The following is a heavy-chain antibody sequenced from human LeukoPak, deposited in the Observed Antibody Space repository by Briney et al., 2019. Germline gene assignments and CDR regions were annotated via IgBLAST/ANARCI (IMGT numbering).Heavy chain of an antibody. D-gene: IGHD2-2*01. CDR2: IYYTGRT. V-gene: IGHV4-39*07. Sequence: PSETLSLTCTVSGGSTSSSSYYWGWIRQPPGKGLEWIGNIYYTGRTYYNPSLKSRVTISVDTSKNQFSLKLSSVTAADTAVYYCARDRGVVVPAAIIEDNWFDPWGQGTLVTVSS. CDR3: ARDRGVVVPAAIIEDNWFDP. CDR1: GGSTSSSSYY. J-gene: IGHJ5*02.